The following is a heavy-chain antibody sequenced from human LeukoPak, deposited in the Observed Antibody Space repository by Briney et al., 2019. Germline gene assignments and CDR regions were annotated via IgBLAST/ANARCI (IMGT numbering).Heavy chain of an antibody. CDR3: ARDVVPAGVSTFDY. V-gene: IGHV1-3*01. CDR2: INAGNGNT. D-gene: IGHD2-2*01. J-gene: IGHJ4*02. CDR1: GYTSTSYA. Sequence: ASVTVSCKASGYTSTSYAMHWVRQAPGQRLEWMGWINAGNGNTKYSQKFQGRVTITRDTSASTAYMELSSLRSEDTAVYYCARDVVPAGVSTFDYWGQGTLVTVSS.